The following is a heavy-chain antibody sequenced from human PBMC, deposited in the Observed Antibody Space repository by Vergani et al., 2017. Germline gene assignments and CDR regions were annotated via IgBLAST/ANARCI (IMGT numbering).Heavy chain of an antibody. CDR1: GFTFDDYA. D-gene: IGHD1-26*01. CDR3: AKEDLVKELLD. V-gene: IGHV3-43D*03. Sequence: EVQLVESGGVVVQPGGSLRLSCAASGFTFDDYAMHWVRQAPGKGLEWVSLISWDGGNTYYADSVKGRFTISRDNSKNSLYLQMNSLRAEDTAWYYCAKEDLVKELLDWGQGTMVTVSS. CDR2: ISWDGGNT. J-gene: IGHJ3*01.